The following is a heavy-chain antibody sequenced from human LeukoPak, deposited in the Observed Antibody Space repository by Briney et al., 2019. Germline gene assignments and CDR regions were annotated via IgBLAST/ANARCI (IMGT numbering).Heavy chain of an antibody. Sequence: PSETLSLTCAVYGGSFSGYYWSWIRQPPGKGLEWIGEINHSGSTNYNPSLKSRVTISVDTSKNQFSLKLSSVTAADTAVYYCARAPRRTMVRGVIIRGWYFDLWGRGTLVTVSS. D-gene: IGHD3-10*01. J-gene: IGHJ2*01. CDR1: GGSFSGYY. V-gene: IGHV4-34*01. CDR2: INHSGST. CDR3: ARAPRRTMVRGVIIRGWYFDL.